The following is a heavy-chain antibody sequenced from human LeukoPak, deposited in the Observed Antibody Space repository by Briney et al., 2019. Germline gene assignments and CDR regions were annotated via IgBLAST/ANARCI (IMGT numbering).Heavy chain of an antibody. Sequence: GGSLRLSCAASGFTFSSYSMNWVRQAPGKGLEWVSSISSSSSYIYYADSVKGLFTISRDNAKNSLYLQMNSLRAEDTAVYYCARGPRASCCPIDYWGQGTLVTVSS. CDR3: ARGPRASCCPIDY. V-gene: IGHV3-21*01. D-gene: IGHD2-2*01. CDR1: GFTFSSYS. J-gene: IGHJ4*02. CDR2: ISSSSSYI.